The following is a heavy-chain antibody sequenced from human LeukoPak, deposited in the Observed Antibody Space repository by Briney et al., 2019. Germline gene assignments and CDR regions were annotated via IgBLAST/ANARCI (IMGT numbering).Heavy chain of an antibody. Sequence: SETLSLTCTVSGGSISSGSYYWSWIRQPAGKGLEWIGRIYTSGSTNYKPSLKSRVTMSVDTSKNQFSLKLSSVTAADTAVYYCAKGSGYDANWFDPWGQGTLVTVSS. CDR3: AKGSGYDANWFDP. CDR2: IYTSGST. J-gene: IGHJ5*02. V-gene: IGHV4-61*02. D-gene: IGHD5-12*01. CDR1: GGSISSGSYY.